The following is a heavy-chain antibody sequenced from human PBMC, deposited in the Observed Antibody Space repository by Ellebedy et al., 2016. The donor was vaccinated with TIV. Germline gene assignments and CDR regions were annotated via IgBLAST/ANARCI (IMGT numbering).Heavy chain of an antibody. CDR1: GYTFTSYY. Sequence: ASVKVSXXASGYTFTSYYIHWVRQAPGQGLEWMGIINPSGGSTTYAQKFQGRVTMTRDTSTSTVYMELSSLRSEDTAVFYCVREFYSSFSNTMYGMDVWGQGTTVTVSS. V-gene: IGHV1-46*01. J-gene: IGHJ6*02. D-gene: IGHD3-22*01. CDR3: VREFYSSFSNTMYGMDV. CDR2: INPSGGST.